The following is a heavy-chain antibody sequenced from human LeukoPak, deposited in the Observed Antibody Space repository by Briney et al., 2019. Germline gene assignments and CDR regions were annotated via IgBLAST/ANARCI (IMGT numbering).Heavy chain of an antibody. CDR1: GFTFSNYA. CDR2: IKQDGSEK. J-gene: IGHJ4*02. Sequence: GGSLRLSCTVSGFTFSNYAMSWVRQAPGKGLEWVANIKQDGSEKYYVDSVKGRFTISRDNAKNSLYLQMNSLRAEDTAVYYCAREGDYYDSSGYQLFFDYWGQGTLVTVSS. CDR3: AREGDYYDSSGYQLFFDY. D-gene: IGHD3-22*01. V-gene: IGHV3-7*01.